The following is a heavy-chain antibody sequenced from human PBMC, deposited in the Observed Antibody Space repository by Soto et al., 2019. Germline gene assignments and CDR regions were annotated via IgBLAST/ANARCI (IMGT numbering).Heavy chain of an antibody. CDR3: ARRGYSSSWYYYYYYGMDV. D-gene: IGHD6-13*01. Sequence: QVQLVKSGAEVKKPGASVKVSCKASGYTFTSYDINWVRQATGQALEWMGWMNPNSGNTGYAQKFQGRVNMTRNTSISTAYMELSSLRSEDTAVYYCARRGYSSSWYYYYYYGMDVWGQGTTVTVSS. CDR1: GYTFTSYD. J-gene: IGHJ6*02. V-gene: IGHV1-8*01. CDR2: MNPNSGNT.